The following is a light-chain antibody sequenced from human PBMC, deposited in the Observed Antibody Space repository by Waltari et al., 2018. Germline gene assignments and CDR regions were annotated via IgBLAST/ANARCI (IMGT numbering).Light chain of an antibody. CDR1: SRDVGGYNY. CDR3: SSYAGSNNFV. J-gene: IGLJ1*01. CDR2: EVS. Sequence: QSALTQPPSASGSPGQSVTISCTGTSRDVGGYNYVSWYQQHPGTAPKLMIDEVSTRPSGVPARCSCSNSGHTAFLTVSGLQADEEADYCCSSYAGSNNFVFGTGTKVTVL. V-gene: IGLV2-8*01.